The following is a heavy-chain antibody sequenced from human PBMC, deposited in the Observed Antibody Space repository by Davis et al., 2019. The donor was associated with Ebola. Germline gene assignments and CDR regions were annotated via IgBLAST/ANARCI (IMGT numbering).Heavy chain of an antibody. CDR2: IIGSGGET. CDR1: GFTFSNHA. J-gene: IGHJ3*02. D-gene: IGHD1-1*01. CDR3: AREHLERRTAFET. V-gene: IGHV3-23*01. Sequence: PGGSLRLSCTASGFTFSNHAMSWVRQAPGKGLQWVSAIIGSGGETSYAESVKGRFTNSRDNSKNTLYLQMDSLRVEDTAIYYCAREHLERRTAFETWGRGTVVTVSS.